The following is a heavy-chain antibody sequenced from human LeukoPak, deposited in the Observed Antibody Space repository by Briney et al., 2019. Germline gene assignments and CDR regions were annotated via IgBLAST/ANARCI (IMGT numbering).Heavy chain of an antibody. V-gene: IGHV4-39*07. J-gene: IGHJ4*02. CDR3: ARGIAAAGPRGFDY. CDR2: IYHSGST. D-gene: IGHD6-13*01. Sequence: SETLSLTCTVSGGSISSSSYYWGWIRQPPGKGLEWIGCIYHSGSTYYNPSLKSRVTISVDRSKNQFSLKLSSVTAADTAVYYCARGIAAAGPRGFDYWGQGTLVTVSS. CDR1: GGSISSSSYY.